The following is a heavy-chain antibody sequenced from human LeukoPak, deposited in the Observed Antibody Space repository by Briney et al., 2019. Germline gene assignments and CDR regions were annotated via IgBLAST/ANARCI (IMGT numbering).Heavy chain of an antibody. CDR2: ISYDGSNQ. V-gene: IGHV3-30*18. Sequence: GGSLRLSCAASGFTFSNYGMHWVRQAPGKGLEWVAIISYDGSNQYYTDSVKGRFTISRDNSKNTLYLQMNSLRAEDTAVYYCAKDRSGLNWYFDLWGRGTLVTVSS. J-gene: IGHJ2*01. CDR1: GFTFSNYG. D-gene: IGHD6-19*01. CDR3: AKDRSGLNWYFDL.